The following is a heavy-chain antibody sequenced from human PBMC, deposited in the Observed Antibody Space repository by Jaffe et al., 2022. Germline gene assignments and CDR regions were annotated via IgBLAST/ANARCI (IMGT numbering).Heavy chain of an antibody. V-gene: IGHV1-69*01. J-gene: IGHJ6*03. CDR3: ARDKILVVYAKSPYYYYYMDV. CDR1: GGTFSSYA. Sequence: QVQLVQSGAEVKKPGSSVKVSCKASGGTFSSYAISWVRQAPGQGLEWMGGIIPIFGTANYAQKFQGRVTITADESTSTAYMELSSLRSEDTAVYYCARDKILVVYAKSPYYYYYMDVWGKGTTVTVSS. CDR2: IIPIFGTA. D-gene: IGHD2-8*02.